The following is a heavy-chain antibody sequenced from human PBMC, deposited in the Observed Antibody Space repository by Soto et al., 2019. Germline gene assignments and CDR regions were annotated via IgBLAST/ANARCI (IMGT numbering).Heavy chain of an antibody. V-gene: IGHV3-33*01. D-gene: IGHD3-22*01. Sequence: QVQLVESGGGVVQPGRSLRLSCAASGFTFSSYGMNWVRQAPGKGLEWVAAIWYDGSNKYYADSVKGRFTISRDNSTNTLYLQMNSLRADDTAVYYLARDHGSGYRYFGYWCQGTLVTVSS. CDR3: ARDHGSGYRYFGY. J-gene: IGHJ4*02. CDR2: IWYDGSNK. CDR1: GFTFSSYG.